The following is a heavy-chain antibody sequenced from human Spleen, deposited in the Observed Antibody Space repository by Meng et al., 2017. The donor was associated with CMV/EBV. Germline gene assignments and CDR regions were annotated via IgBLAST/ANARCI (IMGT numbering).Heavy chain of an antibody. V-gene: IGHV4-38-2*02. CDR3: ARGLWFGAYYVDY. CDR1: GHSISGGYY. Sequence: GSLRLSCTVSGHSISGGYYWGWIRQPPGKGLEWIGSIYHSGTNYYNPSLKSRVTISVDTSKNQFSLKLNSVTAADTAVYYCARGLWFGAYYVDYWGQGTLVTVSS. J-gene: IGHJ4*02. CDR2: IYHSGTN. D-gene: IGHD3-10*01.